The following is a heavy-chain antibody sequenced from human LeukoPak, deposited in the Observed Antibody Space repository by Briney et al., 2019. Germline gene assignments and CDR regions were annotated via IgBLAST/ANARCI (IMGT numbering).Heavy chain of an antibody. V-gene: IGHV3-48*03. CDR1: GFTFSSYE. Sequence: PGGSLRLSCAASGFTFSSYEMNWVRQAPGKGLDWVSYISTSGSTIYYADSVKGRFTISRDNAKNSLYLQMNSLRAEDTALYYCAKVQRTGTTPGEFDYWGQGTLVTVSS. D-gene: IGHD1-1*01. J-gene: IGHJ4*02. CDR3: AKVQRTGTTPGEFDY. CDR2: ISTSGSTI.